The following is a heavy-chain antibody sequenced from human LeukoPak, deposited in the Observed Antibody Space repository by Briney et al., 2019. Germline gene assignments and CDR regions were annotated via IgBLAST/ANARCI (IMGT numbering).Heavy chain of an antibody. J-gene: IGHJ5*02. Sequence: KPSETLSLTCTVSGGSISSSSYYWGWIRQPPGKGLEWIGSIYYSGSTYYNPSLKSRVTISVDTSKNQFSLKLSSVTAADTAVYYCARTGWGIAVAGKVFDPWGQGTLVTVSS. CDR1: GGSISSSSYY. CDR3: ARTGWGIAVAGKVFDP. CDR2: IYYSGST. D-gene: IGHD6-19*01. V-gene: IGHV4-39*07.